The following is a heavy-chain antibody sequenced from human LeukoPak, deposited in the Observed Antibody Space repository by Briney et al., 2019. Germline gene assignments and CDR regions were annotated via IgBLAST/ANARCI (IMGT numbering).Heavy chain of an antibody. D-gene: IGHD6-13*01. CDR3: ARTGYSSSWYGYYYYGMDV. CDR2: IYYSGST. CDR1: GGSVSSGSYY. V-gene: IGHV4-61*01. Sequence: PSETLSLTCTVSGGSVSSGSYYWSWIRQPPGKGLEWIGYIYYSGSTNYNPSLKSRVTISVDTSKNQFSLKLSSVTAADTAVYYCARTGYSSSWYGYYYYGMDVWGQGTTVTVSS. J-gene: IGHJ6*02.